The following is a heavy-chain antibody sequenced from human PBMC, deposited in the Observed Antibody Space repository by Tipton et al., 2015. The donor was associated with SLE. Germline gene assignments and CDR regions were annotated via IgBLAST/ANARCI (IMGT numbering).Heavy chain of an antibody. CDR3: ASTTIFGGYYYYMDV. CDR2: IYYSGST. D-gene: IGHD3-3*01. J-gene: IGHJ6*03. Sequence: TLSLTCTVSGGSISSGGYYWSWIRQPPGKGLEWIGYIYYSGSTNYNPSLKSRVTISVDTSKNQFSLKLSSVTAADTAVYYCASTTIFGGYYYYMDVWGKGTTVTVSS. CDR1: GGSISSGGYY. V-gene: IGHV4-61*08.